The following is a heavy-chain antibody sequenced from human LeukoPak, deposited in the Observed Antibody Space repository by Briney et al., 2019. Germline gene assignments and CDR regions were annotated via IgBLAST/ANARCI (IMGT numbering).Heavy chain of an antibody. CDR1: GGTFSSYA. CDR3: AREGGYYDSSGYDY. Sequence: SVNVSCKASGGTFSSYAISWVRQAPGQGLEWMGRIIPILGIANYAQKFQGRVTITADKSTSTAYMELSSLRSEDTAVYYCAREGGYYDSSGYDYWGQGTLVTVSS. V-gene: IGHV1-69*04. D-gene: IGHD3-22*01. J-gene: IGHJ4*02. CDR2: IIPILGIA.